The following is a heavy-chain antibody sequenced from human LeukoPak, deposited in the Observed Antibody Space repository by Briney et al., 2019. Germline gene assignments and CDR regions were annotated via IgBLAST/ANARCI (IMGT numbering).Heavy chain of an antibody. CDR3: ATGGVTGTTRVVC. CDR2: INPNSGGT. Sequence: ASVKVSCKASGYTFTCYYMHWVRHAPGQGLEWMGWINPNSGGTNYAQKFQGRVTMTRDTSISTAYMELSRLRSDDTAVSYWATGGVTGTTRVVCWGQGTLVTVSS. D-gene: IGHD1-7*01. J-gene: IGHJ4*02. V-gene: IGHV1-2*02. CDR1: GYTFTCYY.